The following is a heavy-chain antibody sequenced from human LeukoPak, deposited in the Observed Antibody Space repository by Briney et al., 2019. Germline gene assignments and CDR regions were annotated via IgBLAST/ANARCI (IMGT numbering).Heavy chain of an antibody. Sequence: GVSLRLSCAASGFIFGSHWMHWVRQAPGKGGVCVSRSNSDGSSTTYADSVKGRFTISRDNGKNTLYLQMNSLRGEDTAVYYCASGDSSGYYYFDYWGQGTLVTVSS. V-gene: IGHV3-74*01. CDR3: ASGDSSGYYYFDY. CDR1: GFIFGSHW. J-gene: IGHJ4*02. D-gene: IGHD3-22*01. CDR2: SNSDGSST.